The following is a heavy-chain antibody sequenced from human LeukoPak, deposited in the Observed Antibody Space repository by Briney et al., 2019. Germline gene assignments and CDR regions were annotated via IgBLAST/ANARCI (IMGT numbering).Heavy chain of an antibody. CDR3: AKGGYCSGGSCHTPADWFDP. V-gene: IGHV3-23*01. J-gene: IGHJ5*02. CDR2: ISGSGGST. Sequence: GGSLRLSCAASGFTFSSYAMSWVRQAPGKGLEWVSAISGSGGSTYYADSVKGRFTISRDNSKNTLYLQMNSLRAEDTAVYYCAKGGYCSGGSCHTPADWFDPWGQGTLATVSS. D-gene: IGHD2-15*01. CDR1: GFTFSSYA.